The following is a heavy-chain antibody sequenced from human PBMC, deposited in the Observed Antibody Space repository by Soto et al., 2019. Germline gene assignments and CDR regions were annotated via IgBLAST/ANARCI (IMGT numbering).Heavy chain of an antibody. CDR3: AKDFIPRNSIYDPFDI. CDR1: GFNFGNYA. Sequence: EVQLLESGGGLVQPGGSLEVSCRASGFNFGNYAMSWVRQAPGKGPEWVSSVGGDASDTPYADSVRGRFTISRDNSQNTLYLHVNSLRAEATAIYFCAKDFIPRNSIYDPFDIWGQGTTVSVSS. J-gene: IGHJ3*02. V-gene: IGHV3-23*01. D-gene: IGHD2-21*01. CDR2: VGGDASDT.